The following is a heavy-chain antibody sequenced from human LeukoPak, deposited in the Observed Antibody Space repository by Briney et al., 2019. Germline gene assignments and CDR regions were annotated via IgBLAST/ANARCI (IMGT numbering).Heavy chain of an antibody. CDR3: AKINRGYCSGGSCYSYYYDSSGYPEFDY. D-gene: IGHD2-15*01. V-gene: IGHV3-23*01. CDR1: GFTFSSYA. CDR2: ISGSGGST. Sequence: GGSLRLSCAASGFTFSSYAMSWVRQAPGKGLEWVSAISGSGGSTYYADSVKGRFTISRDNSKNTLYLQMNSLRAEDTAVYYCAKINRGYCSGGSCYSYYYDSSGYPEFDYWGQGTLVTVSS. J-gene: IGHJ4*02.